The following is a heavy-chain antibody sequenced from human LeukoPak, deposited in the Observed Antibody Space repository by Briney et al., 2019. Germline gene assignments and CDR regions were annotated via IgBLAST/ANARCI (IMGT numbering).Heavy chain of an antibody. V-gene: IGHV3-33*01. CDR3: AREGFTNYERELDY. J-gene: IGHJ4*02. Sequence: PGGSLRLSCAAFGFTFGDYAMHWVRQAPGKGLEWVAVIWYEGNNKYYADSVKGRFTTSRDNSKDTLYLQMNSLSPEDTAMYYCAREGFTNYERELDYWGRGTQVTVST. CDR2: IWYEGNNK. CDR1: GFTFGDYA. D-gene: IGHD4/OR15-4a*01.